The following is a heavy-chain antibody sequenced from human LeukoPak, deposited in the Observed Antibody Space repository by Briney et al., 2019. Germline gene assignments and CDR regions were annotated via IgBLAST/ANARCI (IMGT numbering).Heavy chain of an antibody. CDR2: ISYDGSNK. J-gene: IGHJ4*02. D-gene: IGHD6-19*01. CDR1: GFTFSSYG. Sequence: PGRSLRLSCAASGFTFSSYGMHWVRQAPGKGLEWVAVISYDGSNKYYADSVKGRFTISRDNAKNLLYLQMNTLRIEDTAVYYCARARYSSGRGFDYWGQGTLVTVSS. V-gene: IGHV3-30*03. CDR3: ARARYSSGRGFDY.